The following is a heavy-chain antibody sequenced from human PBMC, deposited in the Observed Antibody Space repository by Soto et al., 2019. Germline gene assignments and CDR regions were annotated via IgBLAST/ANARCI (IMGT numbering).Heavy chain of an antibody. Sequence: EVQVLESGGALIQPGGSLRLSCAVSGVTFSRYAMTWVRQAPGKGLEWVSAISGSGGRTYYADSVKGRFTISRDNSRNTLCMQMNSLRAEDTAVYYCGRDPNGDYIGAFDFWGQGTMVNVSS. J-gene: IGHJ3*01. D-gene: IGHD4-17*01. CDR1: GVTFSRYA. V-gene: IGHV3-23*01. CDR2: ISGSGGRT. CDR3: GRDPNGDYIGAFDF.